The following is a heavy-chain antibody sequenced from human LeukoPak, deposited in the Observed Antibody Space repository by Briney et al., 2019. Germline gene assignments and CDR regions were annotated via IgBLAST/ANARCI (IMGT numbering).Heavy chain of an antibody. V-gene: IGHV3-33*06. Sequence: PGRSLRLSCAASGFTFSSYSMHWVRQAPGKGLEWVAVIWYDGSNKYYADSVKGRFTISRDNSKNTLYLQMNSLRAEDTAVYYCAKVGRVVVAATDSATDAFDIWGQGTMVTVSS. CDR2: IWYDGSNK. J-gene: IGHJ3*02. CDR1: GFTFSSYS. D-gene: IGHD2-15*01. CDR3: AKVGRVVVAATDSATDAFDI.